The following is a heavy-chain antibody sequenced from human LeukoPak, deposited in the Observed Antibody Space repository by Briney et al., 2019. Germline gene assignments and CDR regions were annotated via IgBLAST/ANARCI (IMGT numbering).Heavy chain of an antibody. V-gene: IGHV4-31*03. J-gene: IGHJ6*02. D-gene: IGHD6-13*01. CDR3: ARLRYSSSCDCFNGMDV. Sequence: PSQTLSLTCTVSGGSISSGGYYWSRIRQHPGKGLEWIGYIYYSGSTYYNPSLKSRVTISVDTSKNQFSLKLSSVTAADTAVYYCARLRYSSSCDCFNGMDVWGQGTTVTVSS. CDR2: IYYSGST. CDR1: GGSISSGGYY.